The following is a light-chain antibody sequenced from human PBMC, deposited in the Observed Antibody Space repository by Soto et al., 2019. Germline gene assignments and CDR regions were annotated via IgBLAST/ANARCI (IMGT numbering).Light chain of an antibody. V-gene: IGKV1-39*01. J-gene: IGKJ5*01. CDR3: PQSYSTSIT. Sequence: IQMTLSPSSLSASVGDRVTITCRASQGIRNYLGWSQKKPGKDTKLLIYAASSLKSGVPSRFSGSGSGTDFTLNISSLQPEDFATYYCPQSYSTSITFGQGTRLAI. CDR2: AAS. CDR1: QGIRNY.